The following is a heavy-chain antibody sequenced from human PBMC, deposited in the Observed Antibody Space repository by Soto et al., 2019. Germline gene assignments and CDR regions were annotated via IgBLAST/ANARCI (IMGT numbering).Heavy chain of an antibody. CDR1: GLTFSNAG. CDR2: IKSKTDGGTT. J-gene: IGHJ4*02. V-gene: IGHV3-15*01. Sequence: PGGCLRLSCAACGLTFSNAGMSWVRQAPGKGLEWVGRIKSKTDGGTTDYAAPVKGRFTISRDDSKNTLYLQMNSLKTEDTAVYYCTTDTKAFSRTNGVCLDYWGQGTLVTVSS. D-gene: IGHD2-8*01. CDR3: TTDTKAFSRTNGVCLDY.